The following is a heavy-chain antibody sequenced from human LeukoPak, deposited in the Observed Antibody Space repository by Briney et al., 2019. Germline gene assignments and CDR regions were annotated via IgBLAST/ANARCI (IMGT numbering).Heavy chain of an antibody. CDR3: ARGRKVRGVTYDY. V-gene: IGHV1-8*02. J-gene: IGHJ4*02. Sequence: ASVKVSCKASGYTFTSYGINWVRQATGQGLEWMGWMNPNSGNTGYAQKFQGRVTMTRNTSISTAYMELSSLRSEDTAVYYCARGRKVRGVTYDYWGQGTLVTVSS. CDR2: MNPNSGNT. D-gene: IGHD3-10*01. CDR1: GYTFTSYG.